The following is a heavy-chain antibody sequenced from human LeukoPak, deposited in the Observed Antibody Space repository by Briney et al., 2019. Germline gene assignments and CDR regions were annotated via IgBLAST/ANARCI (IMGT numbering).Heavy chain of an antibody. D-gene: IGHD3-22*01. Sequence: GGSLRLSCAASRFTLSRYGINWVRQAPGKGLEWVSYISSGGSTVSYTDSVKGRFTISRDNARNSVYLQMNSLRAEDTAIYYCARDSYDSSGFYAFDSWGQGTLVTVSS. J-gene: IGHJ4*02. CDR1: RFTLSRYG. V-gene: IGHV3-48*03. CDR2: ISSGGSTV. CDR3: ARDSYDSSGFYAFDS.